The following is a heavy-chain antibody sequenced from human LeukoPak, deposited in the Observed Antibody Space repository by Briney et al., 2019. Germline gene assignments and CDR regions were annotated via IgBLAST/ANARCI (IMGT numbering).Heavy chain of an antibody. CDR1: GGSISSSSYY. CDR3: ARHPASAIEMATTTDCEC. J-gene: IGHJ4*02. CDR2: IYYSGST. Sequence: SETLSLTCTVSGGSISSSSYYWGWMRQPPGKGLEWIGSIYYSGSTYYNPSLKSRATISVDTSKNQFSLKLSSVTAAETDVYYCARHPASAIEMATTTDCECGGEGTVVTVSS. D-gene: IGHD5-24*01. V-gene: IGHV4-39*01.